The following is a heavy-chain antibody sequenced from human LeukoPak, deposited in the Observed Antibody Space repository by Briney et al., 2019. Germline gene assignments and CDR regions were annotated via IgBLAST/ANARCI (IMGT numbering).Heavy chain of an antibody. D-gene: IGHD3-16*02. CDR3: ARVKAYNDYVWGSYRTSWVFDY. CDR2: IKQDRSEK. Sequence: GGSLRLSCAASGFTFSSYWMSWVRQAPGKGLEWVANIKQDRSEKYYVDSVKGRFTISRDNAKNSLYLQMNSLRAEDTAVYYCARVKAYNDYVWGSYRTSWVFDYWGQGTLVTVSS. CDR1: GFTFSSYW. J-gene: IGHJ4*02. V-gene: IGHV3-7*01.